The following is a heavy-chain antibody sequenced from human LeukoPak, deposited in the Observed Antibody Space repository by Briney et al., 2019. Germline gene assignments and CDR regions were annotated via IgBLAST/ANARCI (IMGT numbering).Heavy chain of an antibody. CDR3: ARDLEGGYSGYDSSATYFDY. D-gene: IGHD5-12*01. CDR1: GYTFTSYD. V-gene: IGHV1-8*01. CDR2: MNPNSGNT. Sequence: ASVKVSCKASGYTFTSYDINWVRQATGQGLEWMGWMNPNSGNTGYAQKFQGRVTMTRNTSISTAYMELSSLRSEDTAVYYCARDLEGGYSGYDSSATYFDYWGQGTLVTVSS. J-gene: IGHJ4*02.